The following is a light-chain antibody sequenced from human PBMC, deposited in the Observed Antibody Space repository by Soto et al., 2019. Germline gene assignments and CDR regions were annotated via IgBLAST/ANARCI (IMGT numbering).Light chain of an antibody. CDR2: DAS. J-gene: IGKJ5*01. Sequence: EIVLTQSPGTLSLSPGERATLCCRASQTVSSSSLAWYQQKPGQAPRLLIYDASTRATGIPARFSGSGSGTEFTLTISSLQSEDFAVYYCQQYGNSPITFGQGTRLENK. V-gene: IGKV3-20*01. CDR3: QQYGNSPIT. CDR1: QTVSSSS.